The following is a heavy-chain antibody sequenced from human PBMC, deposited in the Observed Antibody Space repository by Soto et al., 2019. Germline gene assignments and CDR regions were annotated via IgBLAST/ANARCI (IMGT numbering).Heavy chain of an antibody. CDR3: ARGRYGDY. D-gene: IGHD1-1*01. J-gene: IGHJ4*02. V-gene: IGHV1-18*01. CDR2: ISAHNGNT. Sequence: QVHLVQSGAEVKRPGASVKVSCKGSGYTFTTYGITWVRQAPGQGLERVGWISAHNGNTNYAQKLQGRVTVTRDTSTSTAYMELRSLRSDDTAVYYCARGRYGDYWGQGALVTVSS. CDR1: GYTFTTYG.